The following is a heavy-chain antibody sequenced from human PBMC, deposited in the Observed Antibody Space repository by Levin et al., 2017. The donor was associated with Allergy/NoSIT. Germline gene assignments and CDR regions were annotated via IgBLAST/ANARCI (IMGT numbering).Heavy chain of an antibody. CDR3: GRESWFDP. CDR1: GFTFSSYT. J-gene: IGHJ5*02. CDR2: IGRSGSTI. Sequence: LSLTCAASGFTFSSYTMNWVRQAPGKGLEWVAHIGRSGSTIYYAGSVKGRFTISRDNAKNSLYLQMNSLRAEDTAVYYCGRESWFDPWGQGTLVTVSS. V-gene: IGHV3-48*01.